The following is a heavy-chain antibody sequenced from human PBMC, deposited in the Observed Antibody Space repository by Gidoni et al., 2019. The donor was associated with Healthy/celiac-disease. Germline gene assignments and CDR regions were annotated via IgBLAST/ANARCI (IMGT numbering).Heavy chain of an antibody. CDR2: ISGSGGST. CDR1: GFTFSSYA. V-gene: IGHV3-23*01. Sequence: EGQLLESGGGLLQPGESLRLSCAASGFTFSSYAMSWVRQAPGKGLEWVSAISGSGGSTYYADSVKRRFTISRDNSKNTLYLQMNSLRAEDTAVYYCAKDVGATSYWGQGTLVTVSS. J-gene: IGHJ4*02. D-gene: IGHD1-26*01. CDR3: AKDVGATSY.